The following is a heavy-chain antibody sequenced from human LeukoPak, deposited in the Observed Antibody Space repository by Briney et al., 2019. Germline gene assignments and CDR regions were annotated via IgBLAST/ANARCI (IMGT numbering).Heavy chain of an antibody. D-gene: IGHD5-18*01. Sequence: SETLSLTCTVSGGSIGSYYWSWIRQPPGKGLEWIGYIYYSGSTKYDPSLKSRVTISVDTSKNQFSLKLSSVTAADTAVYYCARHLGRGYSYGYPVFDYWGQGTLVTVSS. CDR3: ARHLGRGYSYGYPVFDY. CDR2: IYYSGST. CDR1: GGSIGSYY. V-gene: IGHV4-59*08. J-gene: IGHJ4*02.